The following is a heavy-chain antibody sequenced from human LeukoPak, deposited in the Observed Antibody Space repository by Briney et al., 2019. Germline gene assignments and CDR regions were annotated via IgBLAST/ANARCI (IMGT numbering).Heavy chain of an antibody. CDR3: ARDWSWDAHDY. V-gene: IGHV3-7*01. Sequence: GGSPRPSCAASGFSFGSSWMSWVRQAPGKGLEWVANIKPDGSEKYYVDSVKGRFTISRDNAKNSLYLQMNSLRAEDTAVYYCARDWSWDAHDYWGQRPLVTVSS. D-gene: IGHD1-26*01. CDR2: IKPDGSEK. J-gene: IGHJ4*02. CDR1: GFSFGSSW.